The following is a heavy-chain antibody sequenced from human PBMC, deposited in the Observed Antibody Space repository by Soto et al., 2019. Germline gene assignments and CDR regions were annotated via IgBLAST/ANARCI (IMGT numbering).Heavy chain of an antibody. D-gene: IGHD6-13*01. V-gene: IGHV3-23*01. CDR1: GFTFSSYA. CDR3: AKERVFAAAADALDI. J-gene: IGHJ3*02. Sequence: VQLLESGGGLVQPGGSLRLSCAASGFTFSSYAMSWVRQAPGTGLEWVSAISGSGGSTYYADSVKGRCTISRDNSKNTLYLQMNSRRAEDTAGYYCAKERVFAAAADALDIWGQGTTVTVSS. CDR2: ISGSGGST.